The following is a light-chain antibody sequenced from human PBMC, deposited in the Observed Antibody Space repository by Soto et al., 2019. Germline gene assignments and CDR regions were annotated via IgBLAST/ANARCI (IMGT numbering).Light chain of an antibody. CDR3: SSHGGTSPYV. CDR1: ASDIGGYNF. CDR2: EVN. V-gene: IGLV2-8*01. Sequence: QSALTQPPSASGSPGHSVAISCTGTASDIGGYNFVSWYQQHPGKAPKLMIYEVNKRPSGVPDRFSGYKSGNTASLTVSGLQAEDEADYYFSSHGGTSPYVFGTGTKLTVL. J-gene: IGLJ1*01.